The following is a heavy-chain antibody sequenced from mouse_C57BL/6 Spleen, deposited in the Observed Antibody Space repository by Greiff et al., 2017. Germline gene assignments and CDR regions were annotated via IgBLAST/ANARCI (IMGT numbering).Heavy chain of an antibody. CDR2: ISDGGSYT. CDR1: GFTFSSYA. J-gene: IGHJ2*01. Sequence: EVKVVESGGGLVKPGGSLKLSCAASGFTFSSYAMSWVRQTPEKRLEWVATISDGGSYTYYPDNVKGRFTISRDNAKNNLYLQMSHLKSEDTAMYYCAREDYGSSLDYWGQGTTLTVSS. V-gene: IGHV5-4*01. D-gene: IGHD1-1*01. CDR3: AREDYGSSLDY.